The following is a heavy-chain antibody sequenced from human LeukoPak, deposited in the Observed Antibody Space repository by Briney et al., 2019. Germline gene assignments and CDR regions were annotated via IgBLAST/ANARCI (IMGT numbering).Heavy chain of an antibody. V-gene: IGHV4-39*01. Sequence: SETLSLTCSVSGGSISSSSYYWGWIRQPPGKGLEWIGTIYYSGSTFYKPSLTSRVTISVDTSKNQFSLKLSSVTAADTAIYNCARIHPANWNPFNWFDPWGQGTLVTVSS. CDR3: ARIHPANWNPFNWFDP. D-gene: IGHD1-1*01. J-gene: IGHJ5*02. CDR2: IYYSGST. CDR1: GGSISSSSYY.